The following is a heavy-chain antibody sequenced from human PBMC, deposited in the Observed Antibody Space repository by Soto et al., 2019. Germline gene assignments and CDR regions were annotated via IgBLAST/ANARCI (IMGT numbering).Heavy chain of an antibody. V-gene: IGHV3-11*01. D-gene: IGHD3-10*01. CDR3: ARGGAMGTGFDP. Sequence: QVQLVESGGGLVKPGGSLRLSCAASGFTFSGYYMSWIRQAPGKGQEWISYISRSGGTIYYADSVKGRFTISRDNAKNSLFLQMNSLRAGDTAVYYCARGGAMGTGFDPWGQGTLVTVSS. J-gene: IGHJ5*02. CDR2: ISRSGGTI. CDR1: GFTFSGYY.